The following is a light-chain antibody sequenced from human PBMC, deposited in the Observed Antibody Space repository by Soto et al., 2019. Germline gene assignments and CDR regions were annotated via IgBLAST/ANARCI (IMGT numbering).Light chain of an antibody. CDR1: HVLLYNNTYNY. J-gene: IGKJ5*01. CDR2: LGS. CDR3: QQSYGTPIT. Sequence: EIVMTQSPLTLPVTPGEPASISCICIHVLLYNNTYNYLDWYVQKPGQSPQLLIYLGSNQASGVPDRFSGSGSGTDFTLTITSLQPEDFATYYCQQSYGTPITFGQGTRLEIK. V-gene: IGKV2-28*01.